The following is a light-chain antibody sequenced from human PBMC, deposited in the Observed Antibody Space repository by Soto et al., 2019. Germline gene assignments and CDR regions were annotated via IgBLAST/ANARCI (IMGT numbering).Light chain of an antibody. CDR2: GAS. V-gene: IGKV3-20*01. CDR1: QSVSRSY. Sequence: EIVLPQSPGTLSLSPGERATLPCRASQSVSRSYLAWYQQKPGQAPRLLIYGASSRATGIPDRFSGSGSGTDFALTISRLETDDFAVYYCHQDGSSPMTFGQGNKLEI. CDR3: HQDGSSPMT. J-gene: IGKJ2*01.